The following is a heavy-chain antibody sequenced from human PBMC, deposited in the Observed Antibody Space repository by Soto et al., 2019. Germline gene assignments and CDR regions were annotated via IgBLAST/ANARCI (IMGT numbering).Heavy chain of an antibody. D-gene: IGHD2-15*01. CDR1: GFTFSSYG. Sequence: GGSLRLSCAASGFTFSSYGMHWVRQAPGKGLEWVAVISYDGSNKYYADSVKGRLTISRDNSKNTLYLQMNSLRAEDTAVYYCAKVLPSCSGGSCDQDYWGQGTLVTVSS. CDR2: ISYDGSNK. J-gene: IGHJ4*02. V-gene: IGHV3-30*18. CDR3: AKVLPSCSGGSCDQDY.